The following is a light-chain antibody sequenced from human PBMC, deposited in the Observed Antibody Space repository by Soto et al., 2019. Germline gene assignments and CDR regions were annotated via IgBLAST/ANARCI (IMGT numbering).Light chain of an antibody. Sequence: QSVLTQPASVSGSPGRSITISCTGTSSDVGGYNFVSWYQHHPGRAPKVIIYDVSDRPSGVSNRFSGSKSGNTASLTISGLQAEDDADYYCTSYSSSSIPYVFGTGTKLTVL. V-gene: IGLV2-14*03. CDR1: SSDVGGYNF. CDR2: DVS. CDR3: TSYSSSSIPYV. J-gene: IGLJ1*01.